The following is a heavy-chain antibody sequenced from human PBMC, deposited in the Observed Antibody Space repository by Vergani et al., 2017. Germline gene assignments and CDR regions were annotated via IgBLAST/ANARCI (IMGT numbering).Heavy chain of an antibody. D-gene: IGHD3-3*01. CDR3: ARAHDFXSGYYLPRGRYYYYGMDV. V-gene: IGHV4-34*01. Sequence: QVQLQQWGAGLLKPSETLSLTCAVYGGSFSGYYWSWIRQPPGKGLEWIGEINHSGSTNYNPSLKSRVTISVDTSKNQFSLKLSSVTAADTAVYYCARAHDFXSGYYLPRGRYYYYGMDVWGQGTTVTVSS. CDR2: INHSGST. J-gene: IGHJ6*02. CDR1: GGSFSGYY.